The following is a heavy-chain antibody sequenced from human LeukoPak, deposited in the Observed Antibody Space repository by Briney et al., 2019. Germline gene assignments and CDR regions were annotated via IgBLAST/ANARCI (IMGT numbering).Heavy chain of an antibody. CDR2: IYYSGST. D-gene: IGHD4-17*01. J-gene: IGHJ4*02. Sequence: PSQTLSLTCTVSGGPISSGDYYWSWIRQPPGKGLEWIGYIYYSGSTYYNPSLKSRVTISVDTSKNQFSLKLSSVTAADTAVYYCARGEGTVTIFDYWGQGTLVTVSS. V-gene: IGHV4-30-4*01. CDR3: ARGEGTVTIFDY. CDR1: GGPISSGDYY.